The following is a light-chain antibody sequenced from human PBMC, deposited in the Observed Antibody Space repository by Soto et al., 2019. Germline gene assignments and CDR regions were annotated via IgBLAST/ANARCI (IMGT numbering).Light chain of an antibody. Sequence: QSVLTEPASVSGSPGQSITMSCTGTSSDVGGYNYVSWYQQHPGKAPELMIYEVSNRPSGVSDRFSGSKSGNTASLIIFGLQAEDEADYYCSSYTSSSAPYVFGTGTKVTVL. V-gene: IGLV2-14*01. CDR3: SSYTSSSAPYV. CDR1: SSDVGGYNY. CDR2: EVS. J-gene: IGLJ1*01.